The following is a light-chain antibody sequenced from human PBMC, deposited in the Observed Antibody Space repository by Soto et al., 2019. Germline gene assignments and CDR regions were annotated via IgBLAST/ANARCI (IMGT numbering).Light chain of an antibody. CDR1: ISNIGSDP. J-gene: IGLJ1*01. CDR3: AAWDDRLSAYV. CDR2: RNN. Sequence: VLTQPLSASGTPGQRVTISCSGGISNIGSDPVYWHQHLPGTAPKLLVYRNNRRPSVVPDRFSDSKSGTSPFLAISGLRSEDEADYYCAAWDDRLSAYVFGTGTKVTVL. V-gene: IGLV1-47*01.